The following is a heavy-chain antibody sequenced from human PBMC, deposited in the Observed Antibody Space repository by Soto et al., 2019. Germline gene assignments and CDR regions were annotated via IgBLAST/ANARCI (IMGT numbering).Heavy chain of an antibody. J-gene: IGHJ4*02. CDR2: IYYSGST. CDR1: GGSISSYY. D-gene: IGHD3-3*01. V-gene: IGHV4-59*08. CDR3: ARGGWRQIDY. Sequence: QVQLQESGPGQVKHSETLCLTCTVSGGSISSYYWSWIRQPPGKGLEWIGYIYYSGSTNYNPSLKSRVTISVDTSKNQFSLKLSSVTAADTAVYYCARGGWRQIDYWGQGTLVTVSS.